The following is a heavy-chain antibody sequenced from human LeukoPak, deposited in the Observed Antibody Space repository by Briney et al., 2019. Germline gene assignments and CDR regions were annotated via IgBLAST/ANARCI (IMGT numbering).Heavy chain of an antibody. Sequence: PSETLSLTCTVSGGSISSYYWSWIRQPPGKGLEWIGYICYSGSTNYNPSLKSRVTISVDTSKNQFSLKLSSVTAADTAVYYCARTGRGTWWFDPWGQGTLVTVSS. J-gene: IGHJ5*02. V-gene: IGHV4-59*01. CDR1: GGSISSYY. D-gene: IGHD1-7*01. CDR3: ARTGRGTWWFDP. CDR2: ICYSGST.